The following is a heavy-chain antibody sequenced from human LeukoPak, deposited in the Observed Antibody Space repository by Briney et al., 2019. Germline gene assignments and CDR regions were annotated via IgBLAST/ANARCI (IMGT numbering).Heavy chain of an antibody. CDR1: GFTFSSYG. V-gene: IGHV3-53*01. CDR2: IYSGGST. CDR3: ARTRGSHPSPIDS. D-gene: IGHD3-10*01. Sequence: GGTLRLSCAASGFTFSSYGMSWVRQAPGKGLECVSVIYSGGSTYSADSVKGRFTISRDNSRIMVYLQMSSLRAEDTAVYYCARTRGSHPSPIDSWGQGTLVTVSS. J-gene: IGHJ4*02.